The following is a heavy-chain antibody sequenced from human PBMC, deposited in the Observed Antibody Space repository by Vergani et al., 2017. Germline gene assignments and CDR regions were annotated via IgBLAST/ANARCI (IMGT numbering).Heavy chain of an antibody. Sequence: QVQLVQSGAEVKKPGSSVKVSCKASGGTFSSYTISWVRQAPGQGLEWMGRIIPILGIANYAQKFQGRVTITADKSTSTAYMELSSLRSEDTAVYYCAGGVAGTGGWFDPWGQGTLVTVSS. CDR1: GGTFSSYT. CDR2: IIPILGIA. J-gene: IGHJ5*02. D-gene: IGHD6-19*01. CDR3: AGGVAGTGGWFDP. V-gene: IGHV1-69*02.